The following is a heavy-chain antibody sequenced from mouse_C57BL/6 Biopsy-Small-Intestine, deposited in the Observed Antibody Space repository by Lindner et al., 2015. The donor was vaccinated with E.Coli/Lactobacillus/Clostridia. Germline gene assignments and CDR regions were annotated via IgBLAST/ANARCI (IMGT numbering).Heavy chain of an antibody. J-gene: IGHJ4*01. Sequence: VQLQESGAELARPGASVKLSCKASGYTFTSYGISWVKQRTGQGLEWIGEIYPRSGNTYYNEKFEGKATLTADKSSSTAYMELRSLTSEDSAVYFCAATVVATPYYAMDYWGQGTSVTVSS. CDR1: GYTFTSYG. CDR3: AATVVATPYYAMDY. V-gene: IGHV1-81*01. CDR2: IYPRSGNT. D-gene: IGHD1-1*01.